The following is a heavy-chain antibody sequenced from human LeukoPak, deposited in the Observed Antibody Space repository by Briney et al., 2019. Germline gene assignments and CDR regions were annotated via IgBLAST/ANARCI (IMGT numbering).Heavy chain of an antibody. D-gene: IGHD1-26*01. CDR2: IYHSGST. J-gene: IGHJ4*02. Sequence: PSETLSLTCTVSGYSISGNYYWGWIRQPPGKGLEWIGSIYHSGSTYYNPSLKSRVTISVDTSKNQFSLKLSSVTAADTAVYYCARLRRVGATPFDYWGQGTLVTVSS. CDR3: ARLRRVGATPFDY. V-gene: IGHV4-38-2*02. CDR1: GYSISGNYY.